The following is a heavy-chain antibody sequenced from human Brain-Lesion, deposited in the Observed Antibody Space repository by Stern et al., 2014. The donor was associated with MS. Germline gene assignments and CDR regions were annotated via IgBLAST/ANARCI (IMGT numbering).Heavy chain of an antibody. CDR1: GDSISSGGFS. CDR3: ARDWSGSSIHLAPAYGGHIRFDP. V-gene: IGHV4-31*08. D-gene: IGHD5-18*01. CDR2: IFFSGAA. J-gene: IGHJ5*02. Sequence: VQLQESGPGLVKPSQTLSLTCTVSGDSISSGGFSCGWIRPHPGKGLGWVGCIFFSGAALYTPSPTRPGSTFPHPHQKQFYNPSLKSRVSISLDTSKNQFSLRLSSVTAADTAVYYCARDWSGSSIHLAPAYGGHIRFDPWGQGTLVTVSS.